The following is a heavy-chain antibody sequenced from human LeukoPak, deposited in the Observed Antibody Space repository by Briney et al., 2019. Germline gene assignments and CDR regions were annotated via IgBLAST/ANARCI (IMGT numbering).Heavy chain of an antibody. J-gene: IGHJ2*01. D-gene: IGHD2-2*02. CDR1: GYTLTELP. CDR3: ATSASPIYTLHWYFDL. CDR2: FDPEDGET. V-gene: IGHV1-24*01. Sequence: ASMKVSCKVFGYTLTELPMHWVRQAPGKGPEWMGGFDPEDGETFYAQKFQGRVSLTEDTSTDTAYMELTNLRSEDTAVYYCATSASPIYTLHWYFDLWGRGTLITVSS.